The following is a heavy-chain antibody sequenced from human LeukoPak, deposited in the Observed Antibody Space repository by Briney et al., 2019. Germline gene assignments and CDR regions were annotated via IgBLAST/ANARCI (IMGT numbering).Heavy chain of an antibody. V-gene: IGHV3-30*18. CDR2: ISYDGSNK. CDR1: GFTFSSYG. J-gene: IGHJ4*02. Sequence: GRSLRLSCAASGFTFSSYGMHWVRQAPGKGLEWVAVISYDGSNKYYADSVKGRFTISRDNSKNTLYLQMNSLRAEDTAVYYCAKETPWSYVDYWGQGTLVTVSS. D-gene: IGHD1-1*01. CDR3: AKETPWSYVDY.